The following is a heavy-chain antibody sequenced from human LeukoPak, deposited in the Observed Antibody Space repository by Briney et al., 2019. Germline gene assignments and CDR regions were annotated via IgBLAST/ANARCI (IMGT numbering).Heavy chain of an antibody. CDR2: IYSGGST. Sequence: GGSLRLSCAASGFTVSSNYMSWVRQAPGKGLEWVSVIYSGGSTYYADSVKGRFTISRDNSKNTMYLQMNSLRAEDTAVYYCARDSHAGYSSGWYPGGLGYWGQGTLVTVSS. CDR3: ARDSHAGYSSGWYPGGLGY. V-gene: IGHV3-53*01. D-gene: IGHD6-19*01. CDR1: GFTVSSNY. J-gene: IGHJ4*02.